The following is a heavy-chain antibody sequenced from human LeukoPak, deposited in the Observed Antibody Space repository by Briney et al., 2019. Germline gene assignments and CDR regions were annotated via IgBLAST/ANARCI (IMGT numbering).Heavy chain of an antibody. CDR2: IYNSGFT. CDR3: ARSLGKDSGWNYYFDY. CDR1: GGSISTYH. D-gene: IGHD6-19*01. J-gene: IGHJ4*02. Sequence: PSETLSLTCTASGGSISTYHWNWIRQTPGKGLEWIGYIYNSGFTNYNPSLNRRVTISLDTSKNQFSLRLRSVTAADTAFYYCARSLGKDSGWNYYFDYWGQGTLVTVSS. V-gene: IGHV4-59*08.